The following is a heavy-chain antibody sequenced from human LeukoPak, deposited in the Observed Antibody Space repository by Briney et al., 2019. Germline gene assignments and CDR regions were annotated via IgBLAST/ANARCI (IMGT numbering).Heavy chain of an antibody. V-gene: IGHV3-30*02. D-gene: IGHD3-22*01. CDR3: AKDGDSSGLD. CDR2: IRYDGISK. CDR1: GFTFSSYG. J-gene: IGHJ4*02. Sequence: GGSLRLSCAASGFTFSSYGMHWVRQAPGKGLEWVAFIRYDGISKYYADSVKGRFTISRDNSKNTLYLQMNSLRAEDTAVYYCAKDGDSSGLDWGQGTLVTVSS.